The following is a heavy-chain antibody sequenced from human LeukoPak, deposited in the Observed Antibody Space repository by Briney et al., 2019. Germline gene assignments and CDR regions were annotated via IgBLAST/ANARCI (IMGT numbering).Heavy chain of an antibody. Sequence: GGSLRLSCAASGLTLSSYWMSWVRQAPGKGLELVANIKQDGSEKYYVDSVEGRFTISRDNAKNSLYLQMNSLRAEDTAVYYCAREGYGPLDFWGQGTLVTVSS. J-gene: IGHJ4*02. CDR2: IKQDGSEK. D-gene: IGHD4-17*01. CDR3: AREGYGPLDF. V-gene: IGHV3-7*01. CDR1: GLTLSSYW.